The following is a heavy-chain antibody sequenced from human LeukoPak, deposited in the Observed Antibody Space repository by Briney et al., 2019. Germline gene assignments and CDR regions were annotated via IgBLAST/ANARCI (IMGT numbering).Heavy chain of an antibody. J-gene: IGHJ4*02. CDR1: GYSISSGYY. V-gene: IGHV4-38-2*02. CDR3: ARPYYDFWSGYYTGFDY. D-gene: IGHD3-3*01. Sequence: SETLSLTCTVSGYSISSGYYWGWIRQPPGKGLEWIGSIYHSGSTNYNPSLKSRVTISVDTSKNQFSLKLSSVTAADTAVYYCARPYYDFWSGYYTGFDYWGQGTLVTVSS. CDR2: IYHSGST.